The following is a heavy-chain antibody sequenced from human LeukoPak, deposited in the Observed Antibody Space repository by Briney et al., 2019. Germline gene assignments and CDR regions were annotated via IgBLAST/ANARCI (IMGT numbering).Heavy chain of an antibody. CDR3: ARHCLQDLNPIAVAGPNFDY. J-gene: IGHJ4*02. V-gene: IGHV5-10-1*01. CDR1: GYSFTSYW. D-gene: IGHD6-19*01. Sequence: GESLKISCKGSGYSFTSYWISWVRQMPGKGLEWMGRIDPSDSYTNYSPSFQGHVTISADKSISTAYLQWSSLKASDTAMYYCARHCLQDLNPIAVAGPNFDYWGQGTLVTVSS. CDR2: IDPSDSYT.